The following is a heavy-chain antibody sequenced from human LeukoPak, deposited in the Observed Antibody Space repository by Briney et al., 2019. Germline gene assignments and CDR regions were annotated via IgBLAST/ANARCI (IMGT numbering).Heavy chain of an antibody. D-gene: IGHD3-16*01. J-gene: IGHJ5*02. CDR2: ISSDGSDS. CDR3: ARDFTSGRFDP. CDR1: GFTVSSYW. Sequence: GGSLRLSCAASGFTVSSYWMHWVRQAPGKGLVWVSRISSDGSDSIYADSVKGRFTISRDNAKNTLYLLMNSLRAEDTAVYYCARDFTSGRFDPWGQGTLVTVSS. V-gene: IGHV3-74*01.